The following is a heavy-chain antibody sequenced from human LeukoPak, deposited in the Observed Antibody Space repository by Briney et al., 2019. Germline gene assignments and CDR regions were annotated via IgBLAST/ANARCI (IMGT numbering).Heavy chain of an antibody. CDR2: VHYNGST. Sequence: SETLSLTCTVSGGSVRSSSYYWGCIRQPPGKGLEWIGSVHYNGSTCYNPSLGGRVIMSIDTSKNQFSLKLTSVTAADTAMYYCARDRGVPRPYYFDQWGQGTLVTVSS. CDR1: GGSVRSSSYY. D-gene: IGHD3-10*01. J-gene: IGHJ4*02. CDR3: ARDRGVPRPYYFDQ. V-gene: IGHV4-39*07.